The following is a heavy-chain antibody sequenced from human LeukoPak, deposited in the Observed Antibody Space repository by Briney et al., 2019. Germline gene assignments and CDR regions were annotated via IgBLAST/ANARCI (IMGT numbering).Heavy chain of an antibody. V-gene: IGHV3-30*18. CDR3: AKGSSSSWLYYFDY. D-gene: IGHD6-13*01. Sequence: GGSLRLSCAASGFSFEQFGMNWFRQAPGKGLEWVAVISYDGSNKYYADSVKGRFTISRDNSKNTLYLQMNSLRAEDTAVYYCAKGSSSSWLYYFDYWGQGTLVTVSS. J-gene: IGHJ4*02. CDR1: GFSFEQFG. CDR2: ISYDGSNK.